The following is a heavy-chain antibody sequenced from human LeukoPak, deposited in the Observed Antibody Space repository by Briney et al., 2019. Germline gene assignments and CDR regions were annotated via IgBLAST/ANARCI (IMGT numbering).Heavy chain of an antibody. CDR2: IYPGDSDT. D-gene: IGHD6-25*01. V-gene: IGHV5-51*01. Sequence: ESLKISCKGSGYSFTTYWIGWVRQMPGKGLEWMGVIYPGDSDTRYSPSFQGQVTISADKSISTAYLQWSSLKASDTAMYYCARLSTHGSYCGCFDYWGQGTLVTVSS. CDR3: ARLSTHGSYCGCFDY. CDR1: GYSFTTYW. J-gene: IGHJ4*02.